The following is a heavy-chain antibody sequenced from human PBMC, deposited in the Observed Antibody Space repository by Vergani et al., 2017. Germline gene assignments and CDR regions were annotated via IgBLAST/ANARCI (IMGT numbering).Heavy chain of an antibody. CDR2: INHSGST. V-gene: IGHV4-34*01. CDR1: GGSISSYY. D-gene: IGHD6-13*01. J-gene: IGHJ4*02. Sequence: QVQLQESGPVLVKPSETLSLTCTVSGGSISSYYWSWIRQPPGKGLEWIGEINHSGSTNYNPSLKSRVTISVDTSKNQFSLKLSSVTAADTAVYYCARGHAGIAAAGTIDYWGQGTLVTVSS. CDR3: ARGHAGIAAAGTIDY.